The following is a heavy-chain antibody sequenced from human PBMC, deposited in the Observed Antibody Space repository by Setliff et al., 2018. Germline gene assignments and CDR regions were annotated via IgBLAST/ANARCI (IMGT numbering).Heavy chain of an antibody. D-gene: IGHD6-13*01. CDR1: GYTFTSYG. CDR2: ISAYNGNT. CDR3: AKDYRGAHSTNWYAPYY. Sequence: GASVKVSCKASGYTFTSYGISWVRQAPGQGLEWMGWISAYNGNTNYAQKPQGRVTMTTDTSTSTAYMELRSLRSDDTAVYYCAKDYRGAHSTNWYAPYYWGQGTLVTVSS. J-gene: IGHJ4*02. V-gene: IGHV1-18*01.